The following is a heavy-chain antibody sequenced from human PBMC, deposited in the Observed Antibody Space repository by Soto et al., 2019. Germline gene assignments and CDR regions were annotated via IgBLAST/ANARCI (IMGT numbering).Heavy chain of an antibody. CDR1: GYDFTAYD. Sequence: ASVKVSCKASGYDFTAYDINWVRQASGQGLEWMGWMNPINGATGSARRFQGRVSMTRNTATATAYLELTSLRSNDSAVYFCGRGPSPRAPAGGTPYYYAMDVWGQGTTVTVSS. D-gene: IGHD2-2*01. CDR2: MNPINGAT. V-gene: IGHV1-8*02. J-gene: IGHJ6*02. CDR3: GRGPSPRAPAGGTPYYYAMDV.